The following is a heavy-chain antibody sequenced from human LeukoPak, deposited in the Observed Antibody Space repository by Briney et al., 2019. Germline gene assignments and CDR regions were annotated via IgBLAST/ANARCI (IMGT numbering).Heavy chain of an antibody. V-gene: IGHV3-66*01. D-gene: IGHD4-17*01. CDR1: GFSVSSNY. Sequence: PGGSLRLSCAVSGFSVSSNYMTWVRQAPGKGLEWVSVIYSGGSTYYADSVKGGFIISRDNSKNTLYLQMNSLRAEDTAVYYCARGGGDRNPFDYWGQGTLVTVSS. J-gene: IGHJ4*02. CDR3: ARGGGDRNPFDY. CDR2: IYSGGST.